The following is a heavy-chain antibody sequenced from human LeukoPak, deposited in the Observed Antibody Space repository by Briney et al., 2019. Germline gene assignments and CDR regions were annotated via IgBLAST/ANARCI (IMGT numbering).Heavy chain of an antibody. Sequence: PSETLSLTCAVYGGSFSGYYWSWIRQPPGKGLEWIGEINHSGSTNYNPSLKSRVTISVDTSKNQFSLKLSSVTAADTAVYYCARWGSIAAAGTARDYFDYWGQGTLVAVSS. V-gene: IGHV4-34*01. CDR2: INHSGST. D-gene: IGHD6-13*01. J-gene: IGHJ4*02. CDR3: ARWGSIAAAGTARDYFDY. CDR1: GGSFSGYY.